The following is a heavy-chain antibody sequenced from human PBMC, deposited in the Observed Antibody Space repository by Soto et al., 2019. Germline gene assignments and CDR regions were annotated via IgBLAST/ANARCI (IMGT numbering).Heavy chain of an antibody. V-gene: IGHV5-51*01. CDR1: GYSFTSYW. CDR2: IYPGDSDT. D-gene: IGHD3-10*01. CDR3: ARNWYYYGSGSYSALGYYYYGMDV. J-gene: IGHJ6*02. Sequence: GESLKISGKGSGYSFTSYWIGWVRQMPGKGLEWMGIIYPGDSDTRYSPSFQGQVTISADKSISTAYLQWSSLKASDTAMYYCARNWYYYGSGSYSALGYYYYGMDVWGQGTTVTVSS.